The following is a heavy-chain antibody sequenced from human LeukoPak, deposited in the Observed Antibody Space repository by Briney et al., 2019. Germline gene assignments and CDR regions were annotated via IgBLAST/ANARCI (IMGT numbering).Heavy chain of an antibody. Sequence: PGGSLRLSCAASGFTFSSYWMSWVRQAPGKGLEWVANMNQDGSHKYYVDSVKGRFTISRDNAKNSLYLQMNSLRAEDTAVYSCAGFYGGNRLGFDYWGQGTLVTVSS. CDR1: GFTFSSYW. J-gene: IGHJ4*02. CDR3: AGFYGGNRLGFDY. V-gene: IGHV3-7*01. D-gene: IGHD2-15*01. CDR2: MNQDGSHK.